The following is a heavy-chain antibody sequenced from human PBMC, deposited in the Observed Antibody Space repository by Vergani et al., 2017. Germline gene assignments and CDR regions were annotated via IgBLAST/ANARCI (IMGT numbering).Heavy chain of an antibody. V-gene: IGHV3-30*03. J-gene: IGHJ1*01. Sequence: QVHLVESGGGVVQPGRSLTLSCVVSGFTFSYYGMHWVRQAPGKGLEWVAVISYDGTQKYYADSVKGRFTISRDNSKSTLYLQMNSLRTEDTAVYYCATKSXGTPGCQIGYFREWGQGTLVTVSS. CDR1: GFTFSYYG. D-gene: IGHD1-1*01. CDR3: ATKSXGTPGCQIGYFRE. CDR2: ISYDGTQK.